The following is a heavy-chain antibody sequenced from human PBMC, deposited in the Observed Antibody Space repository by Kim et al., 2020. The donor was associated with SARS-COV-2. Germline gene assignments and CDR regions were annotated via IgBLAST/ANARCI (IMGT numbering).Heavy chain of an antibody. CDR3: ARRRATRDYDY. V-gene: IGHV4-39*01. J-gene: IGHJ4*02. CDR2: T. Sequence: TYYNPSRKSRVTISVDTSKNQFSLKLSSVTAADTAVYYCARRRATRDYDYWGQGTLVTVSS. D-gene: IGHD5-12*01.